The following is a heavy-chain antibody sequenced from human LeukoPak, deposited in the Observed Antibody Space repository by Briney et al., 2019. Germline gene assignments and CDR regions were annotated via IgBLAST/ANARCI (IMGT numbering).Heavy chain of an antibody. V-gene: IGHV4-59*01. D-gene: IGHD5-12*01. CDR1: GASISPYY. Sequence: SETLSLTCSVSGASISPYYWSWIRQSPGRGLECIGYIYYSGTTNYNPSLKSRVTISADASTNRISLKLSSVTAADTAVYYCARGTKTGNTGYDWNYWGQGLLVTVSS. CDR3: ARGTKTGNTGYDWNY. J-gene: IGHJ4*02. CDR2: IYYSGTT.